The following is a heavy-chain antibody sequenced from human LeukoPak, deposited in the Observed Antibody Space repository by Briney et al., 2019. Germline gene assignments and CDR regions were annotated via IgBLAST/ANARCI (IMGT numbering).Heavy chain of an antibody. D-gene: IGHD4-17*01. CDR2: ISSSSSTI. J-gene: IGHJ4*02. CDR1: GFTFSSYS. CDR3: ARGDYGDYYPGSSDY. V-gene: IGHV3-48*04. Sequence: GGSLRLSCAASGFTFSSYSMNWVRQAPGKGLEWVSYISSSSSTIYYADSVKGRFTISRDNAKNSLYLQMNSLRAEDTAVYYCARGDYGDYYPGSSDYWGQGTLVTVSS.